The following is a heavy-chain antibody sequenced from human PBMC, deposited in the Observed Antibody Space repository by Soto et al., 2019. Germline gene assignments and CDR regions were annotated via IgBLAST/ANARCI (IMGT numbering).Heavy chain of an antibody. CDR3: TRYPTLVERYYDLCSGNSYYYYGRDV. Sequence: GGSLRLSCTASGFTFGDYAMSWVRQAPGKGLEWVGFIRSKAYGGTTEYAASVKGRFTISRDDSKSIAYLQMNSLKTEDTAVYDCTRYPTLVERYYDLCSGNSYYYYGRDVCGQGTTGTVSS. J-gene: IGHJ6*02. CDR1: GFTFGDYA. V-gene: IGHV3-49*04. CDR2: IRSKAYGGTT. D-gene: IGHD3-3*01.